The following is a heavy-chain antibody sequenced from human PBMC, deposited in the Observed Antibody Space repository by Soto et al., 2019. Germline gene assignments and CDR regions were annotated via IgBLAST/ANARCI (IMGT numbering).Heavy chain of an antibody. D-gene: IGHD3-10*01. V-gene: IGHV3-21*01. CDR1: GFTFSSYS. Sequence: GGSLRLSCAASGFTFSSYSMNWVSQAPGKGLEWVSSISSSSSYIYYADSVKGRFTISRDNAKNSLYLQMNSLRAEDTAVYYCARVPGREYYFDYWGQGTLVTVSS. J-gene: IGHJ4*02. CDR2: ISSSSSYI. CDR3: ARVPGREYYFDY.